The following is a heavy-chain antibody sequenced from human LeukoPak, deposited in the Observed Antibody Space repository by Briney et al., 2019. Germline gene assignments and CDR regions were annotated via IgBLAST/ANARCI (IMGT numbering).Heavy chain of an antibody. D-gene: IGHD3-22*01. CDR2: INPSGGST. Sequence: ASVKVSCKASGYTFTSYYMHWVRQAPGQGLEWMGIINPSGGSTSYAQKFQGRVTMTRDTSTSTVYMELSSLRSEDTAVYYCARAPYYYDSSGYRAPFDYWGQGTLVTVSS. CDR3: ARAPYYYDSSGYRAPFDY. V-gene: IGHV1-46*01. J-gene: IGHJ4*02. CDR1: GYTFTSYY.